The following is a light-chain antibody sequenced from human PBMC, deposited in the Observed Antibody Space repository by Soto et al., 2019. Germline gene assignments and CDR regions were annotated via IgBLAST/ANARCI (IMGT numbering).Light chain of an antibody. J-gene: IGLJ2*01. V-gene: IGLV2-8*01. CDR3: SSYAGSNTVV. CDR2: EVN. Sequence: QSVLTQPPSASGSPGQSVTISCTGTSSDVVGYNYVSWYQQYPGKAPKLMIYEVNKRPSGVPDRFSGSKSGNTASLTVSGLQAEDEADYYCSSYAGSNTVVFGGGTKLTVL. CDR1: SSDVVGYNY.